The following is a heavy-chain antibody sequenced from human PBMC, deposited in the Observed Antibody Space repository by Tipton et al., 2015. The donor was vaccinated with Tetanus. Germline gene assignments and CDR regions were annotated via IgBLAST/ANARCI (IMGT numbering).Heavy chain of an antibody. CDR1: GFTLRTYS. Sequence: SLRLSCAASGFTLRTYSMNWVRQAPGKGLEWISYISTTSNTIYYADSVRGRFTISRDNANNLLYLQMSSLRREDTAVYYCARGMAEASNCGGDCYSDYWGQGTLVTVSS. D-gene: IGHD2-21*02. V-gene: IGHV3-48*01. CDR3: ARGMAEASNCGGDCYSDY. J-gene: IGHJ4*02. CDR2: ISTTSNTI.